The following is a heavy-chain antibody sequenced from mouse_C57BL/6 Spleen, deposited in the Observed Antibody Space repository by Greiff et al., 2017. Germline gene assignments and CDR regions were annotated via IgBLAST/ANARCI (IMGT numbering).Heavy chain of an antibody. Sequence: EVKLVESGGGLVKPGGSLKLSCAASGFTFSSYAMSWVRQTPEQRLEWVATISDGGSYTYYPDNVKGRFTISRDNAKNNLYLQMSHLKSEDTAMYYCAGGHGGSYVFDCWGQGTTLTVSS. CDR1: GFTFSSYA. D-gene: IGHD1-1*02. V-gene: IGHV5-4*03. CDR3: AGGHGGSYVFDC. CDR2: ISDGGSYT. J-gene: IGHJ2*01.